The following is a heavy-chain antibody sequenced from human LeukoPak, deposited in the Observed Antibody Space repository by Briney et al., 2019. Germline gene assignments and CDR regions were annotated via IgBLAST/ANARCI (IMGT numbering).Heavy chain of an antibody. D-gene: IGHD6-13*01. Sequence: ASVKVSCKASGYTFTSYHMHWVRQAPGRGLEWIGIINPSGGSTTYAQKFQGRVTMTRDTSTSTVYMELSGLRSEDTALYYCARDSSSKYFNNGMDVWGQGTTVTVSS. CDR3: ARDSSSKYFNNGMDV. CDR1: GYTFTSYH. J-gene: IGHJ6*02. V-gene: IGHV1-46*01. CDR2: INPSGGST.